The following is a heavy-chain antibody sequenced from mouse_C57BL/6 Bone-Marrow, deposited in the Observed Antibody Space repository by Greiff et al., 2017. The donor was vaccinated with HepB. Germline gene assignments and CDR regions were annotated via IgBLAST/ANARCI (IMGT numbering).Heavy chain of an antibody. CDR3: ACSSYGSSHYYALDY. D-gene: IGHD1-1*01. J-gene: IGHJ4*01. Sequence: QVQLQQPGAELVKPGASVKLSCKASGYTFTSYWMHWVKQRPGRGLEWIGRIDPNSGGTKYNEKFKSKATLTVDKSSSTAYMQLSSLTSEDSAVYSSACSSYGSSHYYALDYWGQGTSVTVSS. V-gene: IGHV1-72*01. CDR2: IDPNSGGT. CDR1: GYTFTSYW.